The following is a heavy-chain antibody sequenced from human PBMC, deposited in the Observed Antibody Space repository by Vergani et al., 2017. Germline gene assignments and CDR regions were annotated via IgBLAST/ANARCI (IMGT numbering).Heavy chain of an antibody. J-gene: IGHJ6*02. CDR1: GYTFTSYG. D-gene: IGHD5-18*01. V-gene: IGHV1-18*01. CDR2: ISAYNGNT. CDR3: AGDAGYRVTPYYYCYGMDV. Sequence: QVQLVQSGAEVKKPGASVKVSCKASGYTFTSYGISWVRQAPGQGLEWMGWISAYNGNTNYEQKLQGRGTLTTDTSTRTAYMELRSLRSDDTAVYYCAGDAGYRVTPYYYCYGMDVWGQGTTVTVSS.